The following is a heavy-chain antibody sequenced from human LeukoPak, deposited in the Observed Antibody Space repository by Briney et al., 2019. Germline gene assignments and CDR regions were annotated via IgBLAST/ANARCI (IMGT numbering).Heavy chain of an antibody. CDR3: ARLPYYYYGMDV. V-gene: IGHV4-39*01. CDR1: GGSISSSSYY. Sequence: MPSETLSLTCTVSGGSISSSSYYWGWIRQPPGKGLEWIGSIYYSGSTYYNPSLKSRVTISVDTSKNQFSLKLSSVTAADTAVCYCARLPYYYYGMDVWGQGTTVTVSS. CDR2: IYYSGST. J-gene: IGHJ6*02.